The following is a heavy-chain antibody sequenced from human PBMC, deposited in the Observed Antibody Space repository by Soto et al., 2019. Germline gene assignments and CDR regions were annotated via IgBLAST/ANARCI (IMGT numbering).Heavy chain of an antibody. Sequence: SQTQSVPCSVSDGSMNNYDGSWVRQHPGRGLEWIGYMYSSGSSNYNSSLKSRVTISVDTSKNQFSLKLSSVTAADTAVYYGVRSGHTLGGVMWRLGTLVTVTS. D-gene: IGHD3-16*01. J-gene: IGHJ4*02. CDR3: VRSGHTLGGVM. CDR2: MYSSGSS. V-gene: IGHV4-59*01. CDR1: DGSMNNYD.